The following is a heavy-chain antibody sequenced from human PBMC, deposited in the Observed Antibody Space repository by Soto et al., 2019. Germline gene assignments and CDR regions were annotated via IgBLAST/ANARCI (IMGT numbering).Heavy chain of an antibody. Sequence: SETLSLTCTVSGGSISSYYWSWIRQPPGKGLEWIGYIYYSGSTNYNPSLKSRVTISVDTSKNQISLKLSSVTAVDTAVYYCAREFFGAGNWFDPWGQGTLVTVS. CDR3: AREFFGAGNWFDP. V-gene: IGHV4-59*01. J-gene: IGHJ5*02. CDR1: GGSISSYY. D-gene: IGHD3-3*01. CDR2: IYYSGST.